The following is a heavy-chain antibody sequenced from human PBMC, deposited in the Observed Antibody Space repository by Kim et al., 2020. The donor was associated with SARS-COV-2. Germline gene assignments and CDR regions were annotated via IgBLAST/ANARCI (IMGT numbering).Heavy chain of an antibody. CDR2: IYYSGST. V-gene: IGHV4-61*01. CDR3: ARAYYDSSGYLWEVRGPHDAFDI. CDR1: GGSVSSGSYY. D-gene: IGHD3-22*01. Sequence: SETLSLTCTVSGGSVSSGSYYWSWIRQPPGKGLEWIGYIYYSGSTNHNPSLKSRVTISVDTSKNQFSLKLSSVTAADTAVYYCARAYYDSSGYLWEVRGPHDAFDIWGQGTMVTVSS. J-gene: IGHJ3*02.